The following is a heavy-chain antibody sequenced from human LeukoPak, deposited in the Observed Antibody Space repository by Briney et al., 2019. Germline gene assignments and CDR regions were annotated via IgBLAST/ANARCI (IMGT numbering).Heavy chain of an antibody. D-gene: IGHD3-22*01. J-gene: IGHJ4*02. Sequence: PGGSLRLSCAASGFSVRDYAMHWVRQAPGKGLEWVAVMSYEETYKNYAEAVKGRFTISRDNSKNTLYLQMNSLRAEDMAVYYCARGLPYYYDSSGYYDGGGDYWGQGTLVTVSS. CDR3: ARGLPYYYDSSGYYDGGGDY. CDR2: MSYEETYK. V-gene: IGHV3-30*14. CDR1: GFSVRDYA.